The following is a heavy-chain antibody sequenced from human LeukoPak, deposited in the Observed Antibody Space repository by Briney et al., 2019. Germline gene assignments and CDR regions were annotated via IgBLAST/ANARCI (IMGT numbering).Heavy chain of an antibody. J-gene: IGHJ4*02. Sequence: HAGGSLRLSCSAPGFTFSSYAMHWVRQAPGKGLEWVAVISYDGSNKYYADSVKGRFTISRDNSKNTLYLQMNSLRAEDTAVYYCAGSRGYYYLLTVWGQGTLVTVSS. CDR2: ISYDGSNK. CDR3: AGSRGYYYLLTV. V-gene: IGHV3-30-3*01. D-gene: IGHD3-22*01. CDR1: GFTFSSYA.